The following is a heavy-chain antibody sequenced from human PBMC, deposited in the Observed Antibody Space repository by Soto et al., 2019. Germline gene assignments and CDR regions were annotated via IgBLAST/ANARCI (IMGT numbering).Heavy chain of an antibody. D-gene: IGHD2-15*01. V-gene: IGHV6-1*01. CDR3: ARHGDSKVVTDFDF. J-gene: IGHJ4*02. CDR2: TYYRSKWYN. CDR1: GTSVSSNSAA. Sequence: SQTLSLTGAISGTSVSSNSAAWNCIRQSPSRGLEWLGRTYYRSKWYNHYALSVKSRITVNPDTSKNQFSLKLSSVTAADTAVYYCARHGDSKVVTDFDFWGQGTLVTVSS.